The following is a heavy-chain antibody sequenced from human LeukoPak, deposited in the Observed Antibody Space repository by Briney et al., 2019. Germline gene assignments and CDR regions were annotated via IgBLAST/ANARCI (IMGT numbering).Heavy chain of an antibody. J-gene: IGHJ3*02. V-gene: IGHV1-2*02. CDR2: INPNSGGT. D-gene: IGHD3-3*01. CDR3: ARDNYDFWSGYSGVGAFDI. CDR1: GYTFTGYC. Sequence: ASVKVSCKASGYTFTGYCMHWERQAPGQGLEWMGWINPNSGGTNYAQKFQGRVTMTRDTSISTAYMELSRLRSDDTAVYYCARDNYDFWSGYSGVGAFDIWGQGTMVTVSS.